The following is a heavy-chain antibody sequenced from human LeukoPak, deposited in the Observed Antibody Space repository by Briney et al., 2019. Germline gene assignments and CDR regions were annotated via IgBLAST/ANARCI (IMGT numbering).Heavy chain of an antibody. CDR1: GFSFSKFA. Sequence: GGSLRLSSVASGFSFSKFAMSWVRQAPGKGLEWVSGISDSGSRTYYADSVKGRFTISRDNSKSTLYLQLSRLRVDDTAVYYCAKDGTLWSGAYYFDYWGQGTLVTVSS. V-gene: IGHV3-23*01. J-gene: IGHJ4*02. CDR3: AKDGTLWSGAYYFDY. D-gene: IGHD3-10*01. CDR2: ISDSGSRT.